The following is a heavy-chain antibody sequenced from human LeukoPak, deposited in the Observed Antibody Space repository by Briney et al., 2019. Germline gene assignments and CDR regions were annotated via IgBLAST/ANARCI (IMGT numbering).Heavy chain of an antibody. Sequence: SETLSLXCTVSGGSISSYYWSWIRQPPGKGLEWIGYIYYSGSTNYNPSLKSRVTISVDTSKNQLSLKLSSVTAADTAVYYCARYREAAIRYYYYYMDVWGKGTTVTVSS. CDR3: ARYREAAIRYYYYYMDV. J-gene: IGHJ6*03. V-gene: IGHV4-59*01. D-gene: IGHD2-2*01. CDR2: IYYSGST. CDR1: GGSISSYY.